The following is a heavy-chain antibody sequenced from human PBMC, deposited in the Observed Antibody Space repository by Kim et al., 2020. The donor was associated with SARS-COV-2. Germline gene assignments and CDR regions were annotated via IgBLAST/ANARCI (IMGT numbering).Heavy chain of an antibody. CDR1: GFTFSSYA. CDR3: VKPLLSLIAAAGTFNY. V-gene: IGHV3-64D*06. D-gene: IGHD6-13*01. J-gene: IGHJ4*02. Sequence: GGSLRLSCSASGFTFSSYAMHWVRQAPGKGLEYVSAISSNGGSTYYADSVKGRFTISRDNSKNTLYLQMSSLRAEDTAVYYCVKPLLSLIAAAGTFNYWGQGTLVTVSS. CDR2: ISSNGGST.